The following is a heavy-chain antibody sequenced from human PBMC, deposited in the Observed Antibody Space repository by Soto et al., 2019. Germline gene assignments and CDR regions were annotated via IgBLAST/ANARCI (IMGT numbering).Heavy chain of an antibody. Sequence: EVQLLESGGGLVQPGGSLRLSCAASGFTFSSYAMSWVRQAPGKGLEWVSAISGSGGSTYYADSVKGRFTISRDNSKNTLYLQMNSLRAEDTAVYYCAKSHDSSGYYYGAFYIWGQGTMVTVSS. CDR2: ISGSGGST. D-gene: IGHD3-22*01. V-gene: IGHV3-23*01. CDR3: AKSHDSSGYYYGAFYI. J-gene: IGHJ3*02. CDR1: GFTFSSYA.